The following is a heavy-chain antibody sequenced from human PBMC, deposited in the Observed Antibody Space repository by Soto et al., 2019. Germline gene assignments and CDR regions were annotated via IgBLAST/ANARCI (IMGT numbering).Heavy chain of an antibody. J-gene: IGHJ3*02. D-gene: IGHD2-21*01. Sequence: SETLSLTCTVSGGSINSRSYYWGWIRQPPGKGLEWIGSIFYSGSTYYNPSVQSRVTISVDTSKNQFSLMLSSVIAADTAVYYCARLQAITGPPEDAFEMWGPGTMVTVSS. V-gene: IGHV4-39*01. CDR1: GGSINSRSYY. CDR2: IFYSGST. CDR3: ARLQAITGPPEDAFEM.